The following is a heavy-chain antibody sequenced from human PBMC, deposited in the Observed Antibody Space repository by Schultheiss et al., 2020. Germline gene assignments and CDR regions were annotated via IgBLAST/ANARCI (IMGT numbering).Heavy chain of an antibody. CDR1: GGSFSGYT. D-gene: IGHD6-13*01. CDR3: ARGRTEEEQQLVAMVDY. V-gene: IGHV4-34*01. Sequence: SETLSLTCAVYGGSFSGYTWSWIRQPPGKGLEWIGSIYYSGSTYYNPSLKSRVTISVDTSKNQFSLKLSSVTAADTAVYYCARGRTEEEQQLVAMVDYWGQGTLVTVSS. J-gene: IGHJ4*02. CDR2: IYYSGST.